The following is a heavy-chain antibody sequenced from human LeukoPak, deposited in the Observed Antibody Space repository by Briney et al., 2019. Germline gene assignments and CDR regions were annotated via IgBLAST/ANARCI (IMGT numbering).Heavy chain of an antibody. J-gene: IGHJ6*02. CDR1: GFTFSSYA. Sequence: GGSLRLSCAASGFTFSSYAMSWVRQAPGKGLEWVSAISGSGGSTYYADSVKGRFTISRDNSKNTLYLQMNSLRAEDTAVYYCAKDLVVVPAAISAYYYYGMDVWGQGTTVTVSS. CDR2: ISGSGGST. D-gene: IGHD2-2*02. CDR3: AKDLVVVPAAISAYYYYGMDV. V-gene: IGHV3-23*01.